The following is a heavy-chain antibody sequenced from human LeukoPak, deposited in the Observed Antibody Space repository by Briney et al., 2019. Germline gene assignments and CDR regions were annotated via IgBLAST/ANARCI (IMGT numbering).Heavy chain of an antibody. V-gene: IGHV1-46*01. J-gene: IGHJ4*02. CDR3: ARANGGGLDY. CDR1: GYTFSTYY. CDR2: IHPTDGST. D-gene: IGHD3-10*01. Sequence: ASVKVSCKTSGYTFSTYYMHWVRQAPGPGLEWLGIIHPTDGSTSYTQKIQGRVTMTRDTATGTVYLELSSLRAEDTAVYWCARANGGGLDYWGQGTLITVSS.